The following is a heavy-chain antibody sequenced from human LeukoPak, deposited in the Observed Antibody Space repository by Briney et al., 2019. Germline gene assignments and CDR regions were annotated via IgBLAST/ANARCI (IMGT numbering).Heavy chain of an antibody. J-gene: IGHJ4*02. V-gene: IGHV1-2*02. CDR2: INPNSGGT. Sequence: GASVKVSCKASGYTFTGYYMHWVRQAPGQGLEWMGWINPNSGGTNYAQKFQGRVTMTRDTSISTAYMELSRLRSDDTAVYYCARTLSSGYFKYYFDYWGQGTLVTVSS. CDR1: GYTFTGYY. D-gene: IGHD3-22*01. CDR3: ARTLSSGYFKYYFDY.